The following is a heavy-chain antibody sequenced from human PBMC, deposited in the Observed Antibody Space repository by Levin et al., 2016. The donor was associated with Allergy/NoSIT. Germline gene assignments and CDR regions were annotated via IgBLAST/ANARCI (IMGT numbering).Heavy chain of an antibody. J-gene: IGHJ6*02. V-gene: IGHV3-30*18. D-gene: IGHD3-10*01. CDR2: ISYDGSNK. Sequence: GGSLRLSCAASGFTFSSYGMHWVRQAPGKGLEWVALISYDGSNKYYADSVKGRFTISRDNSKNTLYLQMNSLRAEDSAVYYCAKTVISHYYGSGSYWYGLDVWGQGTTVTVSS. CDR3: AKTVISHYYGSGSYWYGLDV. CDR1: GFTFSSYG.